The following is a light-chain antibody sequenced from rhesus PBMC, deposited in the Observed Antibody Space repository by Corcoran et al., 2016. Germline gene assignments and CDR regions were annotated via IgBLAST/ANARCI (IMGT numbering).Light chain of an antibody. CDR1: KNIYTN. Sequence: DIQMTQSPSALSASVGDRVTIPCRASKNIYTNLAWYQQKPGKAPKVLIYAVSSLQNGTPSRFTGSGAVTDYTFTISCLLPEDVSSYSCQRGYGTPYSFGHGTKVEF. V-gene: IGKV1-74*01. J-gene: IGKJ2*01. CDR3: QRGYGTPYS. CDR2: AVS.